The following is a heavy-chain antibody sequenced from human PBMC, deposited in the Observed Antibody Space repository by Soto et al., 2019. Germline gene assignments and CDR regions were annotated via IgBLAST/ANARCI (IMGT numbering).Heavy chain of an antibody. CDR3: ARSPDFLYYYMDV. CDR2: ISSSGGST. Sequence: EVQLLESGGDLVQPGRSLRLSCVASRFTFSSYAMNWARQAPGMGLEWVSGISSSGGSTHYADSVKGRFIISRDNSKNTLYLQMNSLRAEDTATYYCARSPDFLYYYMDVWGKGTTVTFAS. CDR1: RFTFSSYA. J-gene: IGHJ6*03. V-gene: IGHV3-23*01.